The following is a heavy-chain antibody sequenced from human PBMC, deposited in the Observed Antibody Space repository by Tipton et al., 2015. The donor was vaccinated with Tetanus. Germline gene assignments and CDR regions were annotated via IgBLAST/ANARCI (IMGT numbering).Heavy chain of an antibody. D-gene: IGHD2-2*01. CDR1: GDSISSHY. CDR2: FSYSGSS. CDR3: ARGSSVWFRYMQR. Sequence: TLSLTCTVSGDSISSHYWNWIRQPPGKGLEWIGYFSYSGSSNYNPTLKSRVTISGDTSKNQFSLKLSSVTPADTAVYYCARGSSVWFRYMQRWGQGPLVPVSS. V-gene: IGHV4-59*11. J-gene: IGHJ1*01.